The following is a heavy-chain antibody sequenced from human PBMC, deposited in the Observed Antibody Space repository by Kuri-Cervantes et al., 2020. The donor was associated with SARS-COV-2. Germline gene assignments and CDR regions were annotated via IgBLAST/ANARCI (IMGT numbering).Heavy chain of an antibody. CDR1: GFTFSDYY. D-gene: IGHD6-13*01. V-gene: IGHV3-11*03. CDR3: ARGQQLIDY. CDR2: ISSSSSYT. J-gene: IGHJ4*02. Sequence: LSLTCAASGFTFSDYYMSWIRQAPGKGLEWVSYISSSSSYTNYADSVKGRFTISRDNAKNSLYLQMNSPRAEDTAVYYCARGQQLIDYWGQGTLVTVSS.